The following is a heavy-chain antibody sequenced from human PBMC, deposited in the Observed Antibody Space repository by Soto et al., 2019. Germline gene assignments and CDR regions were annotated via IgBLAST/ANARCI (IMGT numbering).Heavy chain of an antibody. CDR1: GFTFSSYA. J-gene: IGHJ4*02. CDR3: GRVRAWIGELEPTDY. CDR2: ISYDGSNK. V-gene: IGHV3-30-3*01. Sequence: QVQLVESGGGVVQPGRSLRLSCAASGFTFSSYAMHWVRQAPGKGLEWVAVISYDGSNKYYAYSVKGQFTITRDNSKDTLYLQMSRLRAEDTAEYYWGRVRAWIGELEPTDYWGQGTLVSVSS. D-gene: IGHD3-10*01.